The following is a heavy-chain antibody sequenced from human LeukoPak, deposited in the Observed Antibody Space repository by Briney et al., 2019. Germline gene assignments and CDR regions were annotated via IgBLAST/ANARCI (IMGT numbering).Heavy chain of an antibody. D-gene: IGHD6-19*01. J-gene: IGHJ4*02. V-gene: IGHV3-23*01. CDR1: GFTFSSYA. CDR3: AKVRGSGWYYFDY. Sequence: GGSLRLSCAASGFTFSSYAMYWVRQAPGKGLEWVSTISGSGGSTYYADSVKGRFTISRDNSKNTLYLQMNSLRAEDTAVYYCAKVRGSGWYYFDYWGQGTLVADSS. CDR2: ISGSGGST.